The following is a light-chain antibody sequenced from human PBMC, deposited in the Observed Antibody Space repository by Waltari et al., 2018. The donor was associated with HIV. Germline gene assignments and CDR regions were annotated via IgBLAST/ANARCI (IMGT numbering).Light chain of an antibody. J-gene: IGKJ2*01. CDR2: AAS. CDR1: QSVDSD. CDR3: QQYNNWPYT. V-gene: IGKV3-15*01. Sequence: ERVMTQSPSTLSVSPGERATLSCRASQSVDSDLAWYQQKPGQPPRLLISAASTRATGIPPRFSGSGSGTEFTLTINSLQSEDFAVYFCQQYNNWPYTFGQGTRVDIK.